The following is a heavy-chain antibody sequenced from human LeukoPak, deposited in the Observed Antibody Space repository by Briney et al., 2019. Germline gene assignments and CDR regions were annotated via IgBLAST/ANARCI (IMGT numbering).Heavy chain of an antibody. CDR3: AKDRYGAYATHYFDY. CDR2: ISGSGGST. D-gene: IGHD4-17*01. J-gene: IGHJ4*02. CDR1: GFTFSSYA. Sequence: PGGSLRLSCAASGFTFSSYAMSWVRQAPGKGLEWVSSISGSGGSTYYADSVKGRFTISRDTSKNTLYLQMNSLRAADTAVYYCAKDRYGAYATHYFDYWGQGTLVTVSS. V-gene: IGHV3-23*01.